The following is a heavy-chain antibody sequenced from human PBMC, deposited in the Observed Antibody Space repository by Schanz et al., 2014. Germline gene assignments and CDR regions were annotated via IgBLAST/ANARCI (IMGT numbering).Heavy chain of an antibody. CDR2: ISGSGGST. D-gene: IGHD3-10*01. J-gene: IGHJ3*02. CDR3: AKGRFGELSAFDI. Sequence: EVQLVESGGGVVQPGRSLRLSCAASGFTFSSYAMSWVRQAPGKGLEWVSAISGSGGSTYYADSVKGRVTISRDNSKNTLYLQMNSLRAEDTAVYYCAKGRFGELSAFDIWGQGTMVTVSS. V-gene: IGHV3-23*04. CDR1: GFTFSSYA.